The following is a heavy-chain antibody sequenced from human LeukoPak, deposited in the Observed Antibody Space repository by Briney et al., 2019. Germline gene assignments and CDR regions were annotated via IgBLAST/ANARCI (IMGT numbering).Heavy chain of an antibody. D-gene: IGHD6-13*01. V-gene: IGHV3-30-3*01. CDR2: MSYDGHNK. CDR3: AKSGIGAADYWYFDL. Sequence: PGRSLRLSCAASGFTFITYAMHWVRQATGKGLEWVAVMSYDGHNKDYADSVKGRFTISRDNSKNTLYLQMNRLRAEDTAVYYCAKSGIGAADYWYFDLWGRGTLVTVSS. CDR1: GFTFITYA. J-gene: IGHJ2*01.